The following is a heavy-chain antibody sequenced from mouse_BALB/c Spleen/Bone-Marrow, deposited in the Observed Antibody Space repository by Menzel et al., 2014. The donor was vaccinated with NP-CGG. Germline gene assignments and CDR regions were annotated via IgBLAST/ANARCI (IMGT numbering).Heavy chain of an antibody. CDR3: AKEGGTGFDS. CDR2: ISYSGST. CDR1: GDSITSGY. Sequence: EVMLVESGPSLVKPSQTLSLTCSVTGDSITSGYWNWIRKFPGNKLEYMGYISYSGSTYYNPSLKSRISITRDTSKNXYYLQWNTVAPEDTAPFYCAKEGGTGFDSWGQGTPLTVSS. J-gene: IGHJ2*01. V-gene: IGHV3-8*02. D-gene: IGHD3-3*01.